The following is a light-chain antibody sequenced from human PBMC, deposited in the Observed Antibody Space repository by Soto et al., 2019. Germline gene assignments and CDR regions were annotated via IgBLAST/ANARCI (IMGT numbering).Light chain of an antibody. V-gene: IGKV1-6*01. Sequence: AIQMTQSPSSLSASVGDRVTITCRASQDIRNELGWYPQRPGKAPKALIYGASNLQSGVPSRFSGSGFGTDFTLTISSLQPEDFATYYCLQDRNYPRTFGQGTKVESK. CDR1: QDIRNE. CDR3: LQDRNYPRT. CDR2: GAS. J-gene: IGKJ1*01.